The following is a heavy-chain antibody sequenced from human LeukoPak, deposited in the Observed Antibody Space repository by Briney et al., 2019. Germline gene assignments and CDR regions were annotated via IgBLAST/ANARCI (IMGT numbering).Heavy chain of an antibody. CDR1: GFTFSGYA. Sequence: GGSLRLSCAASGFTFSGYAMSWVRQAPGKGLEWASAISGGGVSTYYADSIKGRFTISRDDSKNTLYLQMNSLRAEDTAVYYCAKGMVRGVIPDYWGQGNLVTVSS. J-gene: IGHJ4*02. CDR2: ISGGGVST. D-gene: IGHD3-10*01. CDR3: AKGMVRGVIPDY. V-gene: IGHV3-23*01.